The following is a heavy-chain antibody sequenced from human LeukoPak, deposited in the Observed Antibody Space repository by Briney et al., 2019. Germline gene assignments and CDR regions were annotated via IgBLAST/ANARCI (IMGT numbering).Heavy chain of an antibody. V-gene: IGHV4-34*01. Sequence: SETLSLTCAVYGGSFSGYYWSWIRQPPGKGLEWIGEINHGGSTNYNPSLKSRVTISVDTSKNQFSLKLSSVTAADTAVYYCARWSSNYYDSSGRRFDPWGQGTLVTVSS. CDR3: ARWSSNYYDSSGRRFDP. D-gene: IGHD3-22*01. J-gene: IGHJ5*02. CDR1: GGSFSGYY. CDR2: INHGGST.